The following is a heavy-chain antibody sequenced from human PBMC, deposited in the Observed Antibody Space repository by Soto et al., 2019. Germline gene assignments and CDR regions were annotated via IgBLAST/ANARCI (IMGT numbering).Heavy chain of an antibody. CDR3: AKERTTMIVVNWFDP. CDR2: MNPNSGNT. Sequence: ASVKVSCKASGYTFTTYDINWVRQATGQGLEWMGSMNPNSGNTGYAQKFQGRITLTRNTSISTAYMELNSLRAEDTAVYYCAKERTTMIVVNWFDPWGQGTLVTVSS. CDR1: GYTFTTYD. J-gene: IGHJ5*02. V-gene: IGHV1-8*01. D-gene: IGHD3-22*01.